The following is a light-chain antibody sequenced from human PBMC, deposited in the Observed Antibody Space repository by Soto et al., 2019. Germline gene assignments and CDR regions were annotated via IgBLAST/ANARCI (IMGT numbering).Light chain of an antibody. CDR2: DAS. Sequence: EVVITQSPATLSMSPGERATLSCRASESVSINLAWYQQKPGQAPRLLIYDASTRATGIPDRFSGGGSGTEFTLTISSLQSEDFVVYYCQQYNSWPPITFGQGTRLEIK. CDR1: ESVSIN. J-gene: IGKJ5*01. CDR3: QQYNSWPPIT. V-gene: IGKV3-15*01.